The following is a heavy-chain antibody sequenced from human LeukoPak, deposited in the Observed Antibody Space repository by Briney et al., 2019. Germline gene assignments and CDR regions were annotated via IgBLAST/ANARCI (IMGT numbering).Heavy chain of an antibody. D-gene: IGHD2-15*01. J-gene: IGHJ4*02. V-gene: IGHV3-11*06. CDR1: GFTFSDYY. Sequence: GGSLRLSCAASGFTFSDYYMSWIRQAPGKGLEWVSYISSSSSYTNYADSVKGRFTISRDNAKNSLYLQMNSLRAEDTAVYYCARDRVCSGGSCYSGFDYWGQETLVTVSS. CDR2: ISSSSSYT. CDR3: ARDRVCSGGSCYSGFDY.